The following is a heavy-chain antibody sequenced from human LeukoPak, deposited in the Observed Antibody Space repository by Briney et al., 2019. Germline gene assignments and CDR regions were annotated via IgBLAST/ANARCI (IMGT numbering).Heavy chain of an antibody. CDR3: ARVKVYYGSGSSRPFDP. V-gene: IGHV4-34*01. CDR2: INHSGST. J-gene: IGHJ5*02. D-gene: IGHD3-10*01. CDR1: GGSFGGYY. Sequence: SETLSLTCAVYGGSFGGYYWSWIRQPPGKGLEWIGEINHSGSTNYNPSLKSRVTISVDTSKNQFSLRLSSVTAADTAVYYCARVKVYYGSGSSRPFDPWGQGTLVTVSS.